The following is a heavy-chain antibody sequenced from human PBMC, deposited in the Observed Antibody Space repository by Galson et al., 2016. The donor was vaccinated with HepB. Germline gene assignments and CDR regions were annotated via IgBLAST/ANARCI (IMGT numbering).Heavy chain of an antibody. D-gene: IGHD5-18*01. CDR2: IYYSGST. CDR1: GGSISSSSYY. CDR3: ARRFRYTYGPPYGMDV. V-gene: IGHV4-39*01. J-gene: IGHJ6*02. Sequence: ETLSLTCTVSGGSISSSSYYWGWIRQPPGKGLEWIGSIYYSGSTYYNPSLQSRVTISVDTSKNQFSLKMSSGTAAATAVYYCARRFRYTYGPPYGMDVWGQGTTVTVSS.